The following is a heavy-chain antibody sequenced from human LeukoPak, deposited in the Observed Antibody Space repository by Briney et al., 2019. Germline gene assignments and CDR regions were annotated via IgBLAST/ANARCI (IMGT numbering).Heavy chain of an antibody. CDR2: IIGGAGGT. CDR1: GFSFSSHG. CDR3: ARGETSDTRHLDY. Sequence: GGSLRLSCAASGFSFSSHGMSWVRQAPGKGLEWVSGIIGGAGGTYYADSVKGRFTISRDNAKNSLYLQMNSLRAEDTAVYYCARGETSDTRHLDYWGQGTLVTVSS. J-gene: IGHJ4*02. V-gene: IGHV3-23*01. D-gene: IGHD1-1*01.